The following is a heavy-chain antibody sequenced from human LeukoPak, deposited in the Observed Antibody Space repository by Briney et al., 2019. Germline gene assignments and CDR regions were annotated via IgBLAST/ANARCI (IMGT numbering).Heavy chain of an antibody. CDR2: ISDGGGGT. V-gene: IGHV3-23*01. CDR3: VRDRDGTGNDPLDY. CDR1: GFTFNKYG. J-gene: IGHJ4*02. D-gene: IGHD2-8*02. Sequence: RGSLRLSCAASGFTFNKYGLGWVRQAPGKGLEWVSAISDGGGGTTYADSVKGRFTISRDNSKNTLYLQMNSLRAEDTAVYYCVRDRDGTGNDPLDYWGQGTLVIVSS.